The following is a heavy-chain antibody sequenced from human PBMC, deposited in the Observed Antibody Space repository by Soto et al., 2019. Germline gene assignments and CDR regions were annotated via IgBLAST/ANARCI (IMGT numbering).Heavy chain of an antibody. CDR3: AREGYSEGYGYYSGMDV. CDR1: GGTSSSYA. V-gene: IGHV1-69*06. J-gene: IGHJ6*02. CDR2: IVPIFGTA. Sequence: SVKVACKASGGTSSSYAISWVRQAPGQGLEWMGGIVPIFGTANYAQKFQGRVTITADKSTSSAYMELSSLRSEDTAGYYCAREGYSEGYGYYSGMDVWGQGTTVTVPS. D-gene: IGHD5-18*01.